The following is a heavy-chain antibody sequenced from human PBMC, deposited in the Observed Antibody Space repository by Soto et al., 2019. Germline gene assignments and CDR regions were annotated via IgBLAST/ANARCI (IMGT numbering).Heavy chain of an antibody. CDR2: IYYSGST. V-gene: IGHV4-31*03. Sequence: SETLSLTCTVSGGSLSSGGYYWSWIRQHPGKGLEWIGYIYYSGSTYYNPSLKSRVTISVDTSKNQFSLKLSSVTAADTAVYYCARVPPGEYQLPYPYKNYYMDVWGKGTTVTVSS. J-gene: IGHJ6*03. CDR1: GGSLSSGGYY. D-gene: IGHD2-2*02. CDR3: ARVPPGEYQLPYPYKNYYMDV.